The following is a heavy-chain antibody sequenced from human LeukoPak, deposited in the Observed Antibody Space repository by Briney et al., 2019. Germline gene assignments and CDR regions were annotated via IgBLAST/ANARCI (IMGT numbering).Heavy chain of an antibody. CDR3: ARAGYYYGPHAFDI. Sequence: GGSLRLSCAASGFTFSSSAMSWVRQAPGKGLEWVSAISNNGGYTYYADSVQGRFTISRDNSKSTLCLQMNSLRAEDTAVYYCARAGYYYGPHAFDIWGQGTMVTVSS. D-gene: IGHD3-10*01. V-gene: IGHV3-23*01. J-gene: IGHJ3*02. CDR1: GFTFSSSA. CDR2: ISNNGGYT.